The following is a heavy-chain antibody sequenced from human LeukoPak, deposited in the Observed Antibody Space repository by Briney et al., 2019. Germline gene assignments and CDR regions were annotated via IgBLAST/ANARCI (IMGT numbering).Heavy chain of an antibody. CDR3: ARQQAKYYYDSSGHFDY. CDR1: GFTFSSYW. Sequence: GGSLRLSCAASGFTFSSYWMSWVRQAPGKGLEWVASIKQDGSEKYYLDSVKGRFTISRDNAKNSLFLQMNSLRAEDTAVYYCARQQAKYYYDSSGHFDYWGQGTLVTVSS. V-gene: IGHV3-7*01. J-gene: IGHJ4*02. CDR2: IKQDGSEK. D-gene: IGHD3-22*01.